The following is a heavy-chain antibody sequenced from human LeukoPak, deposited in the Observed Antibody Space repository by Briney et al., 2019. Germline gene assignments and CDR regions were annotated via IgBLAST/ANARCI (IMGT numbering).Heavy chain of an antibody. Sequence: HGESLQISCQCSGYRFTSYWIVWVRELPAKGLEGMGIIYPGDSDTRYSPSFQGQVTISADKSISTAYLQWSSLKASDTAMYYCARLGGMATTRRLDYWGQGTLVTVSS. CDR1: GYRFTSYW. CDR2: IYPGDSDT. V-gene: IGHV5-51*01. J-gene: IGHJ4*02. CDR3: ARLGGMATTRRLDY. D-gene: IGHD5-24*01.